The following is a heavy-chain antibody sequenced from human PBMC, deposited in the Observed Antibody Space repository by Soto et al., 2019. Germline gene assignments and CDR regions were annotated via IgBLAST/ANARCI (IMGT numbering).Heavy chain of an antibody. CDR1: GGTFSSYT. CDR3: ARGGVRTNGGYFDY. V-gene: IGHV1-69*02. D-gene: IGHD7-27*01. J-gene: IGHJ4*02. CDR2: IIPILGIA. Sequence: QVQLVQSGAEVKKPGSSVKVSCKASGGTFSSYTISWVRQAPGQGLEWMGRIIPILGIANYAQKFQGRVTITADKATSTAYRELSSLRSEDTAVYYCARGGVRTNGGYFDYWGQGTLVTVSS.